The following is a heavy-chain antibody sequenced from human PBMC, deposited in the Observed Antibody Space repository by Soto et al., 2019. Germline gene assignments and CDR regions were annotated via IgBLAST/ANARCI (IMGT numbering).Heavy chain of an antibody. CDR3: AKGRGTIVVTDAYDI. CDR1: GFSFDDYT. CDR2: LSWNSGFS. Sequence: PGGSLRLSYGGSGFSFDDYTMHWVRQAPGKGPEWVASLSWNSGFSGYADSVKGRFTISRDNAQSSVHLQMNNLRTEDTALYYCAKGRGTIVVTDAYDIWGQGTMVTVSS. D-gene: IGHD3-22*01. V-gene: IGHV3-9*01. J-gene: IGHJ3*02.